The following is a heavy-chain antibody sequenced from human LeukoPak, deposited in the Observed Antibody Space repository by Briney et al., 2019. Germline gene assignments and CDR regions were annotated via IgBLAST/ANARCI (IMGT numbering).Heavy chain of an antibody. CDR3: AEDGIRDFDWLSGRNWFDP. D-gene: IGHD3-9*01. V-gene: IGHV4-39*07. J-gene: IGHJ5*02. Sequence: PSETLALTCAVSGGSISSSSYYWGWMRHPPGKRLEWVGSIYYSGSTYYNPSLKSRVTISVDTSKNQFSLKLSSVTAADTAFFFQAEDGIRDFDWLSGRNWFDPWGQGTLVTVSS. CDR1: GGSISSSSYY. CDR2: IYYSGST.